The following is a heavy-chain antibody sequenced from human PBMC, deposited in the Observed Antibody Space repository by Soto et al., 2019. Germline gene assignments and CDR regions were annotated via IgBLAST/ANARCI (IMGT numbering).Heavy chain of an antibody. CDR3: ARTMARGSWFDP. V-gene: IGHV1-69*13. Sequence: ASVKVSCKASGGTFSSYAISWVRQAPGQGLEWMGGIIPIFGTANYAQKFQGRVTITADESTSTAYMELSSLRSEDTAVYYCARTMARGSWFDPWGQGTLVTVSS. CDR1: GGTFSSYA. CDR2: IIPIFGTA. J-gene: IGHJ5*02. D-gene: IGHD2-8*01.